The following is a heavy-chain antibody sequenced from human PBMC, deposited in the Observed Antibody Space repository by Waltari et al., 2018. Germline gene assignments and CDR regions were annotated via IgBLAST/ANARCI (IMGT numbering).Heavy chain of an antibody. CDR2: IYYSGST. D-gene: IGHD3-22*01. Sequence: QLQLQESGPGLVKPSETLSLTCTVSGGSISRSSYYWGWIRQPPGKGLEWIGSIYYSGSTYYNPSLRSRVTISVDTSKNQFSLNLSSVTAADTAVYYCASSYYDTSGYSPFDYWGQGTLVTVSS. J-gene: IGHJ4*02. CDR3: ASSYYDTSGYSPFDY. V-gene: IGHV4-39*07. CDR1: GGSISRSSYY.